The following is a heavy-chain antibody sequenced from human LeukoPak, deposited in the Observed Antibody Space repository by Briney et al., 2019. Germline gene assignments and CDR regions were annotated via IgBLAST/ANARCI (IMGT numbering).Heavy chain of an antibody. Sequence: GGSLRLSCAASGFTVSSNYMSWVRQAPGKGLEWVSVIYSGGSTYYADSVKGRFTISRDNSKNTLYLQMNSLRAEDTAVYYCARAWSGYSSGWYGVCWGQGTLVTVSS. V-gene: IGHV3-66*02. CDR3: ARAWSGYSSGWYGVC. J-gene: IGHJ4*02. D-gene: IGHD6-19*01. CDR1: GFTVSSNY. CDR2: IYSGGST.